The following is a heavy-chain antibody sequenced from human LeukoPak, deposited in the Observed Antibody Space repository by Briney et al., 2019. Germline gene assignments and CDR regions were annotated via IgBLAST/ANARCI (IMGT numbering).Heavy chain of an antibody. J-gene: IGHJ4*02. Sequence: ASVKVSCXASGYTFTGYYMHWVRQATGQGLEWMGRINPNSGGTNYAQEFQGRVTMTRDTSISTAYMELSRLRSDDTAVYYCARGPFIVVVTDRFDYWGQGTLVTVSS. CDR3: ARGPFIVVVTDRFDY. CDR1: GYTFTGYY. D-gene: IGHD2-21*02. CDR2: INPNSGGT. V-gene: IGHV1-2*06.